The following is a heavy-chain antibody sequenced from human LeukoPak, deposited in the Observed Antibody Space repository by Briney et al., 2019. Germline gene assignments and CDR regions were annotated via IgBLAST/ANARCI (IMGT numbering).Heavy chain of an antibody. CDR3: ARRRYYGSGSYTIDAFDI. J-gene: IGHJ3*02. Sequence: GESLKISCKGSGYSFTSYWIGWVRQMPGKGLEWMGIIYPGDSDTRYSPSFQGQVTISADKSIGTAYLQWSSLKASDTAMYYCARRRYYGSGSYTIDAFDIWGQGTMVTVSS. CDR2: IYPGDSDT. D-gene: IGHD3-10*01. CDR1: GYSFTSYW. V-gene: IGHV5-51*01.